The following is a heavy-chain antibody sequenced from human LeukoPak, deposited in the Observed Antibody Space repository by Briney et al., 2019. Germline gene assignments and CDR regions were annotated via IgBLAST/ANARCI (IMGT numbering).Heavy chain of an antibody. CDR1: GGSFSGYY. CDR2: INHSGST. V-gene: IGHV4-34*01. D-gene: IGHD3-22*01. J-gene: IGHJ3*02. Sequence: SETLSLTCAVYGGSFSGYYWSWIRQPPGKGLEWIGEINHSGSTYYNPSLKSRVTISVDRSKNQFSLKLSSVTAADTAVYYCARRVTYYYDTAGAFDIWGQGTMVTVSS. CDR3: ARRVTYYYDTAGAFDI.